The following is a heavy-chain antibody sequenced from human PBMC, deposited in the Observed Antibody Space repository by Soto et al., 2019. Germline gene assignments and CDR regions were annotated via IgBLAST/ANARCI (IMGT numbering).Heavy chain of an antibody. V-gene: IGHV3-30*03. Sequence: QVQLVESGGGVVQPGKSLRLSCTSSTISINIHGIQWVRQAPAKGLEWVAFISNDGRVQYYADSVKGRFTICRDYSKNTVDLQMNSLRNEETAVYYCARDIWSGGYKWFDSWGPGSLVTVS. J-gene: IGHJ5*01. CDR1: TISINIHG. CDR3: ARDIWSGGYKWFDS. CDR2: ISNDGRVQ. D-gene: IGHD3-3*01.